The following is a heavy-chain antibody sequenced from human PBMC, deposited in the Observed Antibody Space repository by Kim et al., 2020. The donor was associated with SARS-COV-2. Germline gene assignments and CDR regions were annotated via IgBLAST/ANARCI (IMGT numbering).Heavy chain of an antibody. D-gene: IGHD3-10*01. CDR3: ARDLTLLWFGESTSNYGMDV. CDR2: INTNTGNP. Sequence: ASVKVSCKASGYTFTSYAMNWVRQAPGQGLEWMGWINTNTGNPTYAQGFTGRFVFSLDTSVSTAYLQISSLKAEDTAVYYCARDLTLLWFGESTSNYGMDVWGQGTTVTVSS. CDR1: GYTFTSYA. V-gene: IGHV7-4-1*02. J-gene: IGHJ6*02.